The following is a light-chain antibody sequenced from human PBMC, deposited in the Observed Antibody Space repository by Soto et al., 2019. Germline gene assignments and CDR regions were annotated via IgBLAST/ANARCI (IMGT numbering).Light chain of an antibody. J-gene: IGLJ3*02. V-gene: IGLV1-47*01. CDR1: SSNIGSNY. CDR2: RNN. CDR3: ATWDDSLSGRV. Sequence: QSVLTQPPSASETPGQRVTISCSGSSSNIGSNYVCWYQQLPGTAPKLLIYRNNQRPSGVPDRFSGSKSDTSAPLAISGLRSEDEADYYCATWDDSLSGRVFGGGTKLTVL.